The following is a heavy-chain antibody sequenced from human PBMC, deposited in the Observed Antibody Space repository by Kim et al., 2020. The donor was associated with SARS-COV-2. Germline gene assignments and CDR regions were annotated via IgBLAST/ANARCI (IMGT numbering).Heavy chain of an antibody. CDR3: ARRDSGDSYFYYGMDV. CDR1: GYLFVSFW. Sequence: GESLKISCKTSGYLFVSFWVGWVRQAPGKGLEWMGIIYPGDSKPVYNPSFQGQVTISADRSISTVYLQWSRLKASDTATYYCARRDSGDSYFYYGMDVWGQGTTVTVSS. CDR2: IYPGDSKP. D-gene: IGHD1-26*01. J-gene: IGHJ6*02. V-gene: IGHV5-51*01.